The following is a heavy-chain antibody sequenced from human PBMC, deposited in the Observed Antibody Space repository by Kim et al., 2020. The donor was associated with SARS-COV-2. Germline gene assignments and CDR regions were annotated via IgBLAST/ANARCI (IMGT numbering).Heavy chain of an antibody. D-gene: IGHD3-9*01. V-gene: IGHV4-39*01. Sequence: TYYNPSVKSRVTISVDTSKNQFSRKLSSVTAADTAVYYCARHARDILPDVWGQGTTVTVSS. CDR3: ARHARDILPDV. CDR2: T. J-gene: IGHJ6*02.